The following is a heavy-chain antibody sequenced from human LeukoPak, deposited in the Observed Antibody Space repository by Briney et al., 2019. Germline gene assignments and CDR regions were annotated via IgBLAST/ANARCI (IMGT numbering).Heavy chain of an antibody. V-gene: IGHV3-11*01. CDR2: ISSSGSTI. CDR1: GFTFSDYY. J-gene: IGHJ4*02. CDR3: AKSLLSAAAAPPDY. Sequence: GGSLRLSCAASGFTFSDYYMSWIRQAPGKGLEWVSYISSSGSTIYYADSVKGRFTISRDNAKNSLYLQMNSLRAEDTAVYYCAKSLLSAAAAPPDYWGQGTLVTVSS. D-gene: IGHD6-13*01.